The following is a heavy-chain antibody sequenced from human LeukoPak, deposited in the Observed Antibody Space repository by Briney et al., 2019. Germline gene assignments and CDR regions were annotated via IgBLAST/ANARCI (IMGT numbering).Heavy chain of an antibody. CDR2: ISYDGNNK. Sequence: GRSLRLSCAASGFTFSSYGMHWVRQAPGKGLEWVAVISYDGNNKYYADSVKGRFTISRDNSKNTLYLQMNSLRAEDTAVFYCAKDFSHSSGWYWYFDYWGQGTLVTVSS. CDR3: AKDFSHSSGWYWYFDY. J-gene: IGHJ4*02. V-gene: IGHV3-30*18. CDR1: GFTFSSYG. D-gene: IGHD6-19*01.